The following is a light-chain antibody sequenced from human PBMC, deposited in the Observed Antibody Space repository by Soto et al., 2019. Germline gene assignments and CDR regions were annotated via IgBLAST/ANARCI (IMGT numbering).Light chain of an antibody. J-gene: IGLJ2*01. CDR1: SSDVAGYNY. Sequence: QSALTQPASVSGSPGQSITISCTGTSSDVAGYNYVSWYQQHPGKAPKLMTYDVSNRPSGVSNRFSGSKSGNTASLTISGLQAEDEADYYCSSYTSSSTPIFGGGTKLTVL. CDR3: SSYTSSSTPI. V-gene: IGLV2-14*01. CDR2: DVS.